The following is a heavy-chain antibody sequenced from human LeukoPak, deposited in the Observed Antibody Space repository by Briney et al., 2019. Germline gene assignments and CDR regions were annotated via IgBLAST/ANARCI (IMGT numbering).Heavy chain of an antibody. J-gene: IGHJ4*02. CDR3: AKAKHSGSYYAAYYFDY. CDR1: GFTFSSYG. D-gene: IGHD1-26*01. Sequence: GGSLRFSCAASGFTFSSYGMHWVRQAPGKGLEWVAVISYDGSNKYYADSVKGRFTISRDNSKNTLYLQMNSLRAEDTAVYYCAKAKHSGSYYAAYYFDYWGQGTLVTVSS. V-gene: IGHV3-30*18. CDR2: ISYDGSNK.